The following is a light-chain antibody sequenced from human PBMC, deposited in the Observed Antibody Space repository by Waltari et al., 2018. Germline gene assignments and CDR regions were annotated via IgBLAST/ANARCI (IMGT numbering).Light chain of an antibody. V-gene: IGKV1-39*01. CDR2: AAS. CDR3: QQSKNAPLT. J-gene: IGKJ4*01. Sequence: DIQMTQSPSSLSASVGDRVSIACRASQYISDYLTLYQQKPGKAPKLLISAASSLQSGVPSRFSGSGSGTVFTLTISNLQPEDFATYYCQQSKNAPLTFGGGTRVEI. CDR1: QYISDY.